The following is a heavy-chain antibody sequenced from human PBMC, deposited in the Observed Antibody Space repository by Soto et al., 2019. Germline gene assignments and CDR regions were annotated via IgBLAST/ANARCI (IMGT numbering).Heavy chain of an antibody. J-gene: IGHJ4*02. V-gene: IGHV3-23*01. Sequence: EVQVLESGGALVQPGGSLRLSCAASGLTFRNYAMSWVRQAPGKGLEWVSSISGSGGTTYYADSVKGRLTLSRDNSKNTLYLQMNSLRVEDTAVYYCAKNNMGYYLDYWGQGTLVTVSS. D-gene: IGHD3-10*01. CDR3: AKNNMGYYLDY. CDR2: ISGSGGTT. CDR1: GLTFRNYA.